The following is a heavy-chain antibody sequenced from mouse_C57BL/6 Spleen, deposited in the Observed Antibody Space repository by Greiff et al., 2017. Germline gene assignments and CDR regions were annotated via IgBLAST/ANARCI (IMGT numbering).Heavy chain of an antibody. J-gene: IGHJ3*01. D-gene: IGHD1-1*01. Sequence: QVQLKQSGPELVKPGASVKISCKASGYAFSSSWMNWVKQRPGKGLEWIGRIYPGDGDTNYNGKFKGKATLTADKSSSTAYVKLISLTSEDSAVYFCATYSGSSPWFAYWGQGTLVTVSA. CDR3: ATYSGSSPWFAY. V-gene: IGHV1-82*01. CDR1: GYAFSSSW. CDR2: IYPGDGDT.